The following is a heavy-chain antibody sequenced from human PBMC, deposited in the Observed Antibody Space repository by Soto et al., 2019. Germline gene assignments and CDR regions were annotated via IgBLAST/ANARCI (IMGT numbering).Heavy chain of an antibody. Sequence: QVQLVQSGAEVKKPGASVKVSCKASGYTFTGYYMHWVRQAPGQGLEWMGWINPNSGGTHYAQKFQGRVTMTRDMSISTAFMELSRLRYDDKAVYYCARYNVSSGWYGTDYYGMDVWGQGTTVTVSS. J-gene: IGHJ6*02. CDR1: GYTFTGYY. V-gene: IGHV1-2*02. D-gene: IGHD6-19*01. CDR3: ARYNVSSGWYGTDYYGMDV. CDR2: INPNSGGT.